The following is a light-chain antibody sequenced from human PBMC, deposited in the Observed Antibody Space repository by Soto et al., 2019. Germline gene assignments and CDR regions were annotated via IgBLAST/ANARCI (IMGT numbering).Light chain of an antibody. CDR2: DVT. V-gene: IGLV2-11*01. Sequence: QSALTQPRSVSGSPGQSVTISCTGTSSDVGRYEYVSWYQQHPGKAPKLIIYDVTERPAGVPDRFSGSKSGNTASLTITGLRSDDEADYYCATWDDDLYTPIIGGGTKLTVL. CDR3: ATWDDDLYTPI. J-gene: IGLJ2*01. CDR1: SSDVGRYEY.